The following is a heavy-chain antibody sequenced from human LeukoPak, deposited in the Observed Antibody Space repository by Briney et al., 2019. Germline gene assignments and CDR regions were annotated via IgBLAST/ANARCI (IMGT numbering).Heavy chain of an antibody. J-gene: IGHJ4*02. Sequence: GESLRLSCAASGFSFSSNWMHWVRQSPGEGLVWVSRINTIGDRANYVDSVKGRFTISRDNAKDTLFLQMDNVRVEDTAVYFCTRVSSGRADPFDFWGQGTLVTVSS. CDR1: GFSFSSNW. CDR2: INTIGDRA. CDR3: TRVSSGRADPFDF. V-gene: IGHV3-74*01. D-gene: IGHD6-6*01.